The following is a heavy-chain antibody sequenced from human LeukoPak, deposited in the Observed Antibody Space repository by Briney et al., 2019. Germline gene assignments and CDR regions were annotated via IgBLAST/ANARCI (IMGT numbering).Heavy chain of an antibody. CDR1: GGSFSGYY. Sequence: SETLSLTCAVYGGSFSGYYWSWIRQSPGKGLEWIGEINHSGSTNYNPSLKSRVTISVDTSKNQFSLKLSSVTAADTAVYYCARTLQRPNWFDPWGQGTLVTVSS. CDR3: ARTLQRPNWFDP. J-gene: IGHJ5*02. CDR2: INHSGST. V-gene: IGHV4-34*01.